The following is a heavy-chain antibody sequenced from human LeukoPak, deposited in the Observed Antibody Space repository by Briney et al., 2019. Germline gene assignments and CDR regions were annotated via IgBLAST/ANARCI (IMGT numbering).Heavy chain of an antibody. CDR1: GYSFTNYW. D-gene: IGHD6-13*01. Sequence: GESLKISCKGSGYSFTNYWIGWVRQMPGKGLEWMGIIYPGDSDTRYSPSFQGQITISADSSISTAYLQRSSLKASDTAMYYCARLLSYSSSWRPFDYWGQGTLVTVSS. J-gene: IGHJ4*02. V-gene: IGHV5-51*01. CDR2: IYPGDSDT. CDR3: ARLLSYSSSWRPFDY.